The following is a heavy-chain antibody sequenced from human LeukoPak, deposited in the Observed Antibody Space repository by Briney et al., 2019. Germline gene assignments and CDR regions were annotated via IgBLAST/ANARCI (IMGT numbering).Heavy chain of an antibody. J-gene: IGHJ6*02. V-gene: IGHV3-30*04. Sequence: PGRSLRLSCAASGFTFSSYAMHWVRQAPGKGLEWVAVISYDGSNKYYADSVKGRFTISRDNSKNTLYLQMNSLRAEDTAVYYCAGTWRPYYYYGMDVWGQGTTVTVSS. CDR1: GFTFSSYA. CDR2: ISYDGSNK. CDR3: AGTWRPYYYYGMDV.